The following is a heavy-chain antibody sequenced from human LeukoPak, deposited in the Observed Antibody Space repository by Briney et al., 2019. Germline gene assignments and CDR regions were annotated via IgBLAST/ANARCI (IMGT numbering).Heavy chain of an antibody. V-gene: IGHV4-59*01. CDR3: ARGYNYYDSSGYRFDY. J-gene: IGHJ4*02. CDR2: IYYSGST. D-gene: IGHD3-22*01. Sequence: SETLSLTCTVSGGSISSYYWSWIRQPPGKGLEWIGYIYYSGSTNYNPSLKSRVTISVDTSKNQFSLKLSSVTAADTAVYYCARGYNYYDSSGYRFDYWGQGTLVTVSS. CDR1: GGSISSYY.